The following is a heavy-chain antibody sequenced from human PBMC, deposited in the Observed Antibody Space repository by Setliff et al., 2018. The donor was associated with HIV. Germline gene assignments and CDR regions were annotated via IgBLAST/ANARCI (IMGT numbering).Heavy chain of an antibody. CDR2: IKNKTDGGTA. J-gene: IGHJ4*02. V-gene: IGHV3-15*05. Sequence: GGSLRLSCTTSGFTFKNAWMSWVRQAPGKGLAWVGRIKNKTDGGTADYAAPVKGRFTISRDDSKNTVYLQMDSLKSEDTAVYFCTTDRPRLERHFFDSSGYLDSWGQGTLVTVSS. D-gene: IGHD3-22*01. CDR3: TTDRPRLERHFFDSSGYLDS. CDR1: GFTFKNAW.